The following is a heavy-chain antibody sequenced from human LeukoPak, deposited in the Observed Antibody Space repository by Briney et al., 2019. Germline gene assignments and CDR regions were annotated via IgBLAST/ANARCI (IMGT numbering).Heavy chain of an antibody. CDR3: ARDFTPRVGGYDDDYFDY. J-gene: IGHJ4*02. D-gene: IGHD3-16*01. CDR2: ISGSGGST. Sequence: GGSLRLSCAASGFTFSSYAMSWVRQAPGKGLEWVSAISGSGGSTYYADSVKGRFTISRDNSKNTLYLQMNSLRAEDTAVYCCARDFTPRVGGYDDDYFDYWGQGTLVTVSS. CDR1: GFTFSSYA. V-gene: IGHV3-23*01.